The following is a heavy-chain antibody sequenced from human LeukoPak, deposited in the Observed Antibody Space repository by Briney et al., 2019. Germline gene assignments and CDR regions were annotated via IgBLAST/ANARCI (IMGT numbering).Heavy chain of an antibody. CDR3: ARGRFGYCSGGSCYCYFDY. CDR1: GGSFSGYY. J-gene: IGHJ4*02. CDR2: INHSGST. Sequence: KPSETLSLTCAVYGGSFSGYYWSWIRQPPGKGLEWIGEINHSGSTNYNPSLKSRVTISVDTSKNQFSLKLSSVTAADTAVYYCARGRFGYCSGGSCYCYFDYWGQGTLVTVSS. D-gene: IGHD2-15*01. V-gene: IGHV4-34*01.